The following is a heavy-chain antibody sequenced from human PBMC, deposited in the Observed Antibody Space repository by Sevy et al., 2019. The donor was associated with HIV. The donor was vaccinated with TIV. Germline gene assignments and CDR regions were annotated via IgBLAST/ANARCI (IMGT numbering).Heavy chain of an antibody. V-gene: IGHV3-7*01. Sequence: GGSLRLSCAASGFTFSSYWMSWVRQAPGKGLEWVANRKQDGSEKYYVDSVKGRFTISRDNAKNSVYLQMNSLRAEDTAVYYCARDGGDSYGYRFDYWGQGTLVTVSS. J-gene: IGHJ4*02. CDR2: RKQDGSEK. CDR1: GFTFSSYW. D-gene: IGHD5-18*01. CDR3: ARDGGDSYGYRFDY.